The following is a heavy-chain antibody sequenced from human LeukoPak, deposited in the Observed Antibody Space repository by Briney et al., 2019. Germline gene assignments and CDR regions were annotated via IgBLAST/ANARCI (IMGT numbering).Heavy chain of an antibody. J-gene: IGHJ3*02. V-gene: IGHV3-64*01. CDR3: AREQGTHYYDSSGNYARSGAFDI. Sequence: GGSLRLSCAASGFTFSSYAMPWVRQAPGKGLEYVSAISSNGGSTYYANSVKGRFTISRDNSKNTLYLQMGSLRAEDMAVYYCAREQGTHYYDSSGNYARSGAFDIWGQGTMVTVSS. CDR1: GFTFSSYA. D-gene: IGHD3-22*01. CDR2: ISSNGGST.